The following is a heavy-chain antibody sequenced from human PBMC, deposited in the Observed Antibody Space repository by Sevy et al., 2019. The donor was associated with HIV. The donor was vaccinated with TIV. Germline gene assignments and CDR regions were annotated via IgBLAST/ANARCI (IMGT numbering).Heavy chain of an antibody. CDR2: INHSGST. D-gene: IGHD2-21*02. CDR1: GGSFSGYY. CDR3: ARGAVTAITAFDI. J-gene: IGHJ3*02. Sequence: SETLSLTCAVYGGSFSGYYWSWIRQPPGKGLEWIGEINHSGSTNYNPSLKSRVTISVDTSKNQFSLKLSSVTAADTAVYYCARGAVTAITAFDIWGQGTMVTVPS. V-gene: IGHV4-34*01.